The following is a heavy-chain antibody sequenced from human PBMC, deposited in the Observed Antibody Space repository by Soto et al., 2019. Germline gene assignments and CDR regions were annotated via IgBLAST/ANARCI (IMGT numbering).Heavy chain of an antibody. D-gene: IGHD3-10*01. V-gene: IGHV3-23*01. J-gene: IGHJ4*02. CDR1: GFTFNNYA. CDR2: ISGGGDTT. Sequence: EVQLLESGGGLVQPGGSLRLSCAASGFTFNNYAMTCVRQAPGKGLEWVSAISGGGDTTSYADSVKGRFTVSRVGSKKWLYLQIRSLRAEDTAIYSCAKGRGGSGSLTPRVAFWGQGTLVSVSS. CDR3: AKGRGGSGSLTPRVAF.